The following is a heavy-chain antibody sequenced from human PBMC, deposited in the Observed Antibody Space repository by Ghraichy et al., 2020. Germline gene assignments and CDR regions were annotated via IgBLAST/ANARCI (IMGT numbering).Heavy chain of an antibody. CDR3: ARRTNTAMAARDPTNYGMDV. J-gene: IGHJ6*02. CDR2: IYYSGST. Sequence: SETLSLTCTVSGGSISSSSYYWGWIRQPPGKGLEWIGSIYYSGSTYYNPSLKSRVTISVDTSKNQFSLKLSSVTAADTAVYYCARRTNTAMAARDPTNYGMDVWGQGTTVTVSS. CDR1: GGSISSSSYY. V-gene: IGHV4-39*01. D-gene: IGHD5-18*01.